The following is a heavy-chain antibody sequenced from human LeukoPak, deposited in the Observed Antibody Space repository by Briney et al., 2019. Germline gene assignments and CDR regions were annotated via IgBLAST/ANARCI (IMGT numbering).Heavy chain of an antibody. D-gene: IGHD3-16*01. CDR2: IYPGDSET. CDR3: AKRGNAFDI. Sequence: GESLKISCKGSGYSFTSYWIGWVRQMPGKGLEWMGIIYPGDSETRYSPSFQGQVTISADKSINTAYLQWSNLEASDTAIYYCAKRGNAFDIWGQGTMVTVSS. V-gene: IGHV5-51*01. J-gene: IGHJ3*02. CDR1: GYSFTSYW.